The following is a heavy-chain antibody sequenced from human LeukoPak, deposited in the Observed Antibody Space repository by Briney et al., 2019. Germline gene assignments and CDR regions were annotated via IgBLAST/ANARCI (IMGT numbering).Heavy chain of an antibody. D-gene: IGHD3-10*01. Sequence: ASETLSLTCTVSGGSISSDYWQWIRQPPGKGLEWVGYIYNSGNNHYNSSLKSRVTISIGTSKNQFSLKLASVTAADTAVYYCATRGYWGQGTLVAVSS. V-gene: IGHV4-59*08. J-gene: IGHJ4*02. CDR2: IYNSGNN. CDR3: ATRGY. CDR1: GGSISSDY.